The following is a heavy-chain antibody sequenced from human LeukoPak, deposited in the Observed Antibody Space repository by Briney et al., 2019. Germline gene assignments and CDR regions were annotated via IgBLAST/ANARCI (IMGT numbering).Heavy chain of an antibody. CDR3: ARGATPALYSSGWTFSDY. CDR2: IIPIFGTA. Sequence: SVKVSCKASGGTFSSYAISWVRQAPGQGLEWMGGIIPIFGTANYAQKFQGRVTITADESTSTAYMELSSLRSEDTAVYYCARGATPALYSSGWTFSDYWGQGTLVTVSS. V-gene: IGHV1-69*13. CDR1: GGTFSSYA. D-gene: IGHD6-19*01. J-gene: IGHJ4*02.